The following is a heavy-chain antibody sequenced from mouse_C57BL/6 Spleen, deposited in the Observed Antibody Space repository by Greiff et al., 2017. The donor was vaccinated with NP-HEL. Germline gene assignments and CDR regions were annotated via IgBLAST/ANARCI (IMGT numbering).Heavy chain of an antibody. J-gene: IGHJ3*01. CDR3: ARVLYYGSSYDGFAY. Sequence: DVKLVESGGGLVKPGGSLKLSCAASGFTFSSYAMSWVRQTPEKRLEWVATISDGGSYTYYPDNVKGRFTISRDNAKNNLYLQMSHLKSEDTAMYYCARVLYYGSSYDGFAYWGQGTLVTVSA. CDR1: GFTFSSYA. V-gene: IGHV5-4*03. CDR2: ISDGGSYT. D-gene: IGHD1-1*01.